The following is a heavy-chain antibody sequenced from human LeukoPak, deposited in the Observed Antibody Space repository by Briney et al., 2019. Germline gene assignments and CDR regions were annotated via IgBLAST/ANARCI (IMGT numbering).Heavy chain of an antibody. CDR2: IYYSGST. CDR1: GGSISSGGYY. Sequence: PSETLSLTCTVSGGSISSGGYYWSWIRQHPGKGLEWIGYIYYSGSTYYNPSLKSRVTISVDTSKNQFSLKLSSVTAADTAVYYCAGDLDDSSGYYWRYFDYWGQGTLVTVSS. V-gene: IGHV4-31*03. J-gene: IGHJ4*02. CDR3: AGDLDDSSGYYWRYFDY. D-gene: IGHD3-22*01.